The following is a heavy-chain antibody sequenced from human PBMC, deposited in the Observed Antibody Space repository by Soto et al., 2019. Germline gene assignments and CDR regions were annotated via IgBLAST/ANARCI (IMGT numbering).Heavy chain of an antibody. CDR1: GYNFTTYW. CDR3: ARLVGAHRPIDY. D-gene: IGHD1-26*01. CDR2: IYPGDSDT. V-gene: IGHV5-51*01. Sequence: VQLVQSGAEVRNPGENLQISCKASGYNFTTYWIGWVRQMPGKGLEWMWIIYPGDSDTRYSPSFQGQVAISADKSINTAYLQWSSLKASDTAMYYCARLVGAHRPIDYWGQGTLVTVSS. J-gene: IGHJ4*02.